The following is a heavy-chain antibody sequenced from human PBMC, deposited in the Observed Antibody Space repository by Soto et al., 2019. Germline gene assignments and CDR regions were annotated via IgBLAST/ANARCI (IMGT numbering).Heavy chain of an antibody. CDR1: EFTVSSNW. D-gene: IGHD2-15*01. Sequence: VGSLRLSCAASEFTVSSNWMHWVRQAPGRGLEWVPLIKTDGISTNYADSVKGRFTISRDNAKNTLYLQMNSLLAEDTAVYYCVSTPYWGQGTTVTVSS. CDR3: VSTPY. V-gene: IGHV3-74*01. J-gene: IGHJ6*02. CDR2: IKTDGIST.